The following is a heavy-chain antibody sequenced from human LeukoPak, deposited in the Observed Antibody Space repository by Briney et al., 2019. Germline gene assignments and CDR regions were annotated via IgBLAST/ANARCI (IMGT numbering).Heavy chain of an antibody. Sequence: ASVKVSCKTSGYTFTNYYVHWVRQAPGQGLEWIGYIVPDSGGADYDQKFQGRVTMTRDKSISTVYMELSSLRSDDTAVYYCSTEDKYCSGANCGKYWGQGTLVTVSS. CDR3: STEDKYCSGANCGKY. V-gene: IGHV1-2*02. CDR1: GYTFTNYY. J-gene: IGHJ4*02. D-gene: IGHD2-15*01. CDR2: IVPDSGGA.